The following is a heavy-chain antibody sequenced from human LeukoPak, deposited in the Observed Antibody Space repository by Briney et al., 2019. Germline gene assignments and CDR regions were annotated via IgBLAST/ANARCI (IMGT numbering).Heavy chain of an antibody. CDR1: GFTFSSYA. Sequence: GGSLRLSCAASGFTFSSYAMSWVRQAPGKGLEWVSAISGSGGSTYYADSVKGRFTISRDNSKNTLYLQMSSLRAEDTAVYYCAKNPGRISNYYYGMAVWGQGTTVTVSS. CDR3: AKNPGRISNYYYGMAV. J-gene: IGHJ6*02. CDR2: ISGSGGST. V-gene: IGHV3-23*01. D-gene: IGHD2-21*01.